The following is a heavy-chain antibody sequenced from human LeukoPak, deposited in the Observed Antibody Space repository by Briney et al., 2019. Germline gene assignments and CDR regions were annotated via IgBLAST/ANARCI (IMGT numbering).Heavy chain of an antibody. CDR1: GFTFDDYA. Sequence: PGGSLRLSWAASGFTFDDYAMHWVRQAPGKGLEWVSLISWDGGSTYYADSVKGRFTISRDNSKNSLYLQMNSLRAEDTALYYCAKGQYDILTAFDYWGQGTLVTVSS. D-gene: IGHD3-9*01. CDR3: AKGQYDILTAFDY. V-gene: IGHV3-43D*03. CDR2: ISWDGGST. J-gene: IGHJ4*02.